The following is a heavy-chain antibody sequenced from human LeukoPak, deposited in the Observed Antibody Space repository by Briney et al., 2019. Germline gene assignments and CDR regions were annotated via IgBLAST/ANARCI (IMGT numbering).Heavy chain of an antibody. V-gene: IGHV1-18*01. J-gene: IGHJ5*02. CDR1: GYTFTNYG. CDR2: VSTSNSHT. CDR3: ARDRFLWGLGNWFYL. D-gene: IGHD3-3*01. Sequence: ASVKVSCKTSGYTFTNYGISWVRQAPGQGLEWMGWVSTSNSHTNYAPKFRGRVILTIDPSTTTAYLEMRSLTSDDTAVYYCARDRFLWGLGNWFYLWGQGTLVTVTS.